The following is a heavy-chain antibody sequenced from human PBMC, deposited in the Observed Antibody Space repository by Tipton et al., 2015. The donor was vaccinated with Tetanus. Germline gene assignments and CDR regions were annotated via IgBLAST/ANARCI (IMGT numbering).Heavy chain of an antibody. CDR3: ARWTASGKGAFDI. CDR2: IYYTGNT. D-gene: IGHD3/OR15-3a*01. V-gene: IGHV4-31*03. Sequence: TLSLTCTVSGGSIRSGGYYWSWIRQHPVKGLEWIGYIYYTGNTYYNPSLKSRLTISVDTSKNQFSLKLSSVIAADTAMDYCARWTASGKGAFDIWGQGTMVTVSS. CDR1: GGSIRSGGYY. J-gene: IGHJ3*02.